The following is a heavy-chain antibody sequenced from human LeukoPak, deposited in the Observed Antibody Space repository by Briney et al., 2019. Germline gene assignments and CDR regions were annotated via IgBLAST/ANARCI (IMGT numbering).Heavy chain of an antibody. CDR1: GFTFSDHY. Sequence: GGSLRLSCAGSGFTFSDHYMNWIRQAPGKGLEWISYISSSATTIYYADSVKGRFTISRDNAKNSLYLQMNSLRAEDTAVYYCARSHGYNRWSAFDIWGQGTMVTVSS. V-gene: IGHV3-11*04. D-gene: IGHD5-24*01. CDR3: ARSHGYNRWSAFDI. CDR2: ISSSATTI. J-gene: IGHJ3*02.